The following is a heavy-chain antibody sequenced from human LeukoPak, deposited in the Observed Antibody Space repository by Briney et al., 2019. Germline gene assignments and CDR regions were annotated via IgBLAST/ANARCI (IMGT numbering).Heavy chain of an antibody. J-gene: IGHJ5*02. CDR3: ARQGYDFWSGYFTVGFDP. CDR2: IYYSGST. Sequence: SETLSLTCTVSGVSISSSSYYWGWIRQPPGKGLEWVGRIYYSGSTYYNPSLKSRVPISVDTSKNHFSLKLSSVTAADTAVYYCARQGYDFWSGYFTVGFDPWGQGTLVTVSS. D-gene: IGHD3-3*01. V-gene: IGHV4-39*01. CDR1: GVSISSSSYY.